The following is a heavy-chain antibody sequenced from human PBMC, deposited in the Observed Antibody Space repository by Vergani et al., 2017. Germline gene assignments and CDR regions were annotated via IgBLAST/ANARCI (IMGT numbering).Heavy chain of an antibody. CDR2: IHHSGDT. CDR1: DSSIMTNPY. J-gene: IGHJ6*02. D-gene: IGHD3-10*01. CDR3: ARHRGAGGFFPSSYLYGIDV. Sequence: QVQLQESGPGLVKPSETLTLTFDVSDSSIMTNPYWGWFRQSPGKGLEWIGCIHHSGDTHYNSSLKSRVSISIVSSSKFSLSLTSVTAADTALYYCARHRGAGGFFPSSYLYGIDVWGHGTTVTVSS. V-gene: IGHV4-38-2*01.